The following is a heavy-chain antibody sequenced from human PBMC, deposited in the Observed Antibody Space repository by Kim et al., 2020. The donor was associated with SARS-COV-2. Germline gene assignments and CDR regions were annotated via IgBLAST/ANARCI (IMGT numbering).Heavy chain of an antibody. CDR2: IYYSGST. CDR3: ARFIAAAGTGNFDY. D-gene: IGHD6-13*01. CDR1: GGSVSSGSYY. V-gene: IGHV4-61*01. Sequence: SETLSLTCTVSGGSVSSGSYYWSWIRQPPGKGLEWIGYIYYSGSTNYNPSLKSRVTIPVDTSENQFSLKLSSVTAADTAVYYCARFIAAAGTGNFDYWGQGTLGTASS. J-gene: IGHJ4*02.